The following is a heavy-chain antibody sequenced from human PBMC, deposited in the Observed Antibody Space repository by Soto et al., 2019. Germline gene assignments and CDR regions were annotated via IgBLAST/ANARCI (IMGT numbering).Heavy chain of an antibody. CDR2: IYYSGST. CDR3: ARQAAVAGTSYYGMDV. J-gene: IGHJ6*02. Sequence: PSETLSLTCTVSGGSISSYYWSWIRQPPGKGLEWIGYIYYSGSTNYNPSLKSRVTISVDTSKNQFSLKLSSVTAADTAVYYCARQAAVAGTSYYGMDVWGQGTTVTVSS. CDR1: GGSISSYY. V-gene: IGHV4-59*08. D-gene: IGHD6-19*01.